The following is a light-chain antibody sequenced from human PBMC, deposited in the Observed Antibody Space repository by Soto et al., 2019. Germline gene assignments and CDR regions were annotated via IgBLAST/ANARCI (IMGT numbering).Light chain of an antibody. Sequence: DIQMTQSPSSLSASVGDRVTITGRASLPISNYLACYQQNPGKIPTLLIYAASTLQAGVPSRFSGSGSGTEFTLTISSLQPDDFATYYCQHYNSYSAAFGQGTKGDI. CDR2: AAS. CDR3: QHYNSYSAA. J-gene: IGKJ1*01. CDR1: LPISNY. V-gene: IGKV1-27*01.